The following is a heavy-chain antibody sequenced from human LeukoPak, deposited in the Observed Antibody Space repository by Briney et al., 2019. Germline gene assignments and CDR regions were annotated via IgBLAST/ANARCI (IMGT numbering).Heavy chain of an antibody. D-gene: IGHD3-3*01. CDR1: GFTFSSYA. CDR2: ISGSGDNT. J-gene: IGHJ4*02. CDR3: AKMLWSGGSNLFDY. V-gene: IGHV3-23*01. Sequence: GGSLRLSCAASGFTFSSYALSWVRQAPGEGLQWVSGISGSGDNTYYADSVKGRFTISRDNAKNTLYLQMKSLRAEDTAVYYCAKMLWSGGSNLFDYWGQGTLVTVSS.